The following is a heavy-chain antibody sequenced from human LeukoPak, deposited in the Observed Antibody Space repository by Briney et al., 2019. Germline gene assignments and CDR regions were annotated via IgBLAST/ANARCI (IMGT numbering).Heavy chain of an antibody. D-gene: IGHD2-2*01. CDR2: INPNSGGT. Sequence: ASVKVSCKASGYTFTGYYMHWVRQAPGQGLEWMGRINPNSGGTNYAQKFQGRVTMTRDTSISTAYMELSRLRSDDTAVYYCAREVEYCSSTSCSNWFDPWGQGTLVTVSS. J-gene: IGHJ5*02. CDR1: GYTFTGYY. CDR3: AREVEYCSSTSCSNWFDP. V-gene: IGHV1-2*06.